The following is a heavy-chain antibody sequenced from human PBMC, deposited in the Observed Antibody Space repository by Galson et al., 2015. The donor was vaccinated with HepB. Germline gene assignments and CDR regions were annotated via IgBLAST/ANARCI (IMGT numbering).Heavy chain of an antibody. Sequence: SLRLSCAASGFTFSSYAMSWVRQAPGKGLEWVSAISGSGGSTYYADSVKGRFTISRDNSKNTLYLQMNSLRAEDTAVYYCAKGYYYDSSGHLLAFDIWGQGTMVTVSS. CDR1: GFTFSSYA. CDR3: AKGYYYDSSGHLLAFDI. CDR2: ISGSGGST. J-gene: IGHJ3*02. D-gene: IGHD3-22*01. V-gene: IGHV3-23*01.